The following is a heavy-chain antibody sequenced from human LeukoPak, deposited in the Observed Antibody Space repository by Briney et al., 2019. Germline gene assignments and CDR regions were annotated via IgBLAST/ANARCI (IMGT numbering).Heavy chain of an antibody. CDR3: ARPRSGGYNTGAFDI. CDR1: GYTFTSYA. D-gene: IGHD5-24*01. CDR2: ISADNGNT. Sequence: AASVKVSCKASGYTFTSYAISWVRQAPGQGLEWMGWISADNGNTDYAQRFQGRVTMTRDRSTSTVYLELSRLSSEDTAVYYCARPRSGGYNTGAFDIWAKGQSSPSLQ. J-gene: IGHJ3*02. V-gene: IGHV1-18*01.